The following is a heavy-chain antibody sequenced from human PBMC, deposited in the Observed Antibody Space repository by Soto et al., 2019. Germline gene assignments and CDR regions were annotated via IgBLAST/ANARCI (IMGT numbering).Heavy chain of an antibody. V-gene: IGHV1-8*01. CDR3: ARESKENYMDV. CDR1: GFSFTNYD. J-gene: IGHJ6*03. Sequence: ASVKVSCKPSGFSFTNYDINWVRQAPGQGLEWMGWMNPNSDDTGQAQRFQDRLTMTRDTSISTVYMELSSLRSDDTAVYYCARESKENYMDVWGKGTTVTVSS. CDR2: MNPNSDDT.